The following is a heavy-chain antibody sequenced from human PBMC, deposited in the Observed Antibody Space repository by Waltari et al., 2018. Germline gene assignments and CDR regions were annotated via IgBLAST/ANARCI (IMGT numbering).Heavy chain of an antibody. CDR2: IYYTGRT. CDR3: ARGRIHYTSNWFDP. J-gene: IGHJ5*02. D-gene: IGHD3-10*01. CDR1: NGSITSFF. Sequence: QVQLQESGPGQVKPSETLSLTCTFSNGSITSFFWNWIRQSPGKGLEWIGYIYYTGRTDNNPSLKIRVTISVDTTKNQFSLRLNSVTAADTGVYYCARGRIHYTSNWFDPWGQGTLVTVSS. V-gene: IGHV4-59*01.